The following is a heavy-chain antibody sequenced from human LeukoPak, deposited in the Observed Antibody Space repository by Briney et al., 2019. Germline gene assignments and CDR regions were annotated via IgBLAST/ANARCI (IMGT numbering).Heavy chain of an antibody. V-gene: IGHV2-5*02. D-gene: IGHD3-3*01. J-gene: IGHJ5*02. CDR1: GFSLSTSGVG. CDR2: IYWDDDK. Sequence: SGPTLVKPTQTLTLTCTFSGFSLSTSGVGLGWLRQPPGKALEWLAFIYWDDDKRYSPSLKNRLTITKDTSKNQVVLTMTNMDPVDTATYYCARNDYDFWSGSLLAWGQGTLVTVSS. CDR3: ARNDYDFWSGSLLA.